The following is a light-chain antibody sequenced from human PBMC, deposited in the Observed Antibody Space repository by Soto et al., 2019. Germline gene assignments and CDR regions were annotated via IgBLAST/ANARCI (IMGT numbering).Light chain of an antibody. V-gene: IGKV3-20*01. CDR1: QSVSSSY. CDR2: GAS. CDR3: QKYGSSLTWT. J-gene: IGKJ1*01. Sequence: EIVLTQSPGTLSLSPGERATLSCRASQSVSSSYLAWYQQKPGQAPRLLIYGASSRATGIPVRFNGSGSGTDFTLNISRLEPEDFAVYYCQKYGSSLTWTFGQGTKVEIK.